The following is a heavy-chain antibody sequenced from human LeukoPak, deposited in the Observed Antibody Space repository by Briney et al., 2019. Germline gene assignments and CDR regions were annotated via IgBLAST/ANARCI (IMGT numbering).Heavy chain of an antibody. V-gene: IGHV3-23*01. CDR3: ARDLGYCTNGVCHTRFDY. J-gene: IGHJ4*02. CDR1: GFTFSSYA. D-gene: IGHD2-8*01. Sequence: PGGSLRLSCAASGFTFSSYAMTWVRQAPGKGLEWVSGISASGGTTYYADSVKGRFTISRDNSKNTLYMQMNSLRAEDTAVYYCARDLGYCTNGVCHTRFDYWGQGTLVAVSS. CDR2: ISASGGTT.